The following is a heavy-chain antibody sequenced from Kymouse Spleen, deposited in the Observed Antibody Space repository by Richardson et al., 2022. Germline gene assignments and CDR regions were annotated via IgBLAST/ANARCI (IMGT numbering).Heavy chain of an antibody. CDR2: INHSGST. CDR1: GGSFSGYY. J-gene: IGHJ6*02. V-gene: IGHV4-34*01. D-gene: IGHD6-6*01. Sequence: QVQLQQWGAGLLKPSETLSLTCAVYGGSFSGYYWSWIRQPPGKGLEWIGEINHSGSTNYNPSLKSRVTISVDTSKNQFSLKLSSVTAADTAVYYCARTDSSFMDVWGQGTTVTVSS. CDR3: ARTDSSFMDV.